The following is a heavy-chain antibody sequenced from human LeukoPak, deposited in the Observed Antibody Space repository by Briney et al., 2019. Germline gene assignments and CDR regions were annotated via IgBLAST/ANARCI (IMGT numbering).Heavy chain of an antibody. D-gene: IGHD3-10*01. Sequence: SETLSLTCTVSGGSISSYYWSWIRQPPGKGLEWIGYIYSIGSTNYNPSLKSRVTISVDTSKNQFSLKLSSVTAADTAVYYCARRIPGSNYFDYWGQGTLVTVSS. CDR1: GGSISSYY. CDR3: ARRIPGSNYFDY. J-gene: IGHJ4*02. CDR2: IYSIGST. V-gene: IGHV4-59*08.